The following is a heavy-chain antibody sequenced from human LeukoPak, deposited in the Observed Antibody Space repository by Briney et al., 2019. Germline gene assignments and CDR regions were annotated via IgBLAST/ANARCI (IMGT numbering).Heavy chain of an antibody. V-gene: IGHV4-38-2*02. CDR1: GYSISSGYY. D-gene: IGHD3-3*01. CDR2: INPSRNT. CDR3: ARRYDFWSGYPPPLDY. Sequence: SETLSLTCTVSGYSISSGYYWNWIRQPPGKGLEWIGQINPSRNTNYNPSLKSRVTISVDTSKKQFSLKLSSVTAADTAVYYCARRYDFWSGYPPPLDYWGQGTLVTVSS. J-gene: IGHJ4*02.